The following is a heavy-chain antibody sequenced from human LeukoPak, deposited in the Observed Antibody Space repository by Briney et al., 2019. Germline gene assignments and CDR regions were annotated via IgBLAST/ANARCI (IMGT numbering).Heavy chain of an antibody. CDR3: AKPPRYYYDSSGYYYSDY. Sequence: GGSLRLSCAASGFTFDDYAMHWVRQAPGKGLEWVSAISGSGGSTYYADSVKGRFTISRDNSKNTLYLQMNSLRAEDTAVYYCAKPPRYYYDSSGYYYSDYWGQGTLVTVSS. CDR2: ISGSGGST. D-gene: IGHD3-22*01. J-gene: IGHJ4*02. CDR1: GFTFDDYA. V-gene: IGHV3-23*01.